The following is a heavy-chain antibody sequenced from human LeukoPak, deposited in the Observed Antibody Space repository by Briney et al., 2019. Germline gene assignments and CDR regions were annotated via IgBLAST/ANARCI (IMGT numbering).Heavy chain of an antibody. CDR1: GYTFTDYY. D-gene: IGHD2-2*01. CDR2: INPKSGGR. CDR3: ATGERLVPAAMWFDY. Sequence: ASVKVSCKASGYTFTDYYMHWVRQAPGQGLEWMGWINPKSGGRSYAQRFQGRVTMTRDTSISTAYMELSRLRSDDTSVYYCATGERLVPAAMWFDYWGQGTLVTVSS. J-gene: IGHJ4*02. V-gene: IGHV1-2*02.